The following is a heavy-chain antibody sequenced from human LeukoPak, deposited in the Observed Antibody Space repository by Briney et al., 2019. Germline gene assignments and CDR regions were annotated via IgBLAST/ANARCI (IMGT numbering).Heavy chain of an antibody. J-gene: IGHJ4*02. CDR3: AKDLGAVAGSYYFDY. CDR1: GFTFSSYG. CDR2: ISGSGGSA. D-gene: IGHD6-19*01. Sequence: PGGSLRLSCAASGFTFSSYGMSWVRQAPGKGLEWVSAISGSGGSAYYADSMKGRFTISRDNSKNTLYLQMNSLRAEDTAVYYCAKDLGAVAGSYYFDYWGQGTLVTVSS. V-gene: IGHV3-23*01.